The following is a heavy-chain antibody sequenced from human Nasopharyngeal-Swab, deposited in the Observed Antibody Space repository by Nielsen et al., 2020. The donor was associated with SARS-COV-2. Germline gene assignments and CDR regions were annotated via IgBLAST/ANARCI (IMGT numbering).Heavy chain of an antibody. V-gene: IGHV4-59*01. Sequence: WIRQPPGKGLEWIGYIYYSGSTNYNPSLKSRVTISVDTYKNQFSLKLSSVTAADTAVYYCARVVMVNAINLFDPWGQGTLVTVSS. CDR3: ARVVMVNAINLFDP. D-gene: IGHD2-8*01. J-gene: IGHJ5*02. CDR2: IYYSGST.